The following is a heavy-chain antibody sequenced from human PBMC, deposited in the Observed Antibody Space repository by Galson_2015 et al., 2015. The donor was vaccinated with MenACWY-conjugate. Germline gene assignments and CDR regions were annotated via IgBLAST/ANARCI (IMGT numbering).Heavy chain of an antibody. D-gene: IGHD5/OR15-5a*01. J-gene: IGHJ4*02. V-gene: IGHV3-7*03. Sequence: SLRLSCAASGFTFSRYWMSWVRQAPGKGLEWVANIKQDGSEKYYVDSVKDRFTISRDNAKNSLYLQMYSLRAEDTAVYYCARELPVSTTFDYCGQGTVLAVSS. CDR3: ARELPVSTTFDY. CDR1: GFTFSRYW. CDR2: IKQDGSEK.